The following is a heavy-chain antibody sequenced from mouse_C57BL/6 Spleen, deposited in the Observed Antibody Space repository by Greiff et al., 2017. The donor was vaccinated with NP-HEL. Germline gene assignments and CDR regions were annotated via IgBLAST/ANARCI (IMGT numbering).Heavy chain of an antibody. CDR1: GYTFTSYW. CDR3: ARRGYDYDGAWCAY. D-gene: IGHD2-4*01. CDR2: IDPSDSYT. V-gene: IGHV1-69*01. J-gene: IGHJ3*01. Sequence: QVQLQQPGAELVMPGASVKLSCKASGYTFTSYWMHWVKQRPGQGLEWIGEIDPSDSYTNYNQKFKGKSTLTVDKSSSTAYMQLSSLTSEDSAVYYCARRGYDYDGAWCAYWGQGTLVTVSA.